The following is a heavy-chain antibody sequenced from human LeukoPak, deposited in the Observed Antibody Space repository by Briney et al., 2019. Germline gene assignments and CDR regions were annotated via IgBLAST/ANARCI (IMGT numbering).Heavy chain of an antibody. J-gene: IGHJ4*02. CDR1: GFTVSTNY. CDR2: IYTGGST. CDR3: ARTPYCTNGVCYTSSYFDY. Sequence: PGGYLRLSCAASGFTVSTNYMSWVRQAPGKGLEWVSIIYTGGSTYSADSVKGRFTISRDKSKNTLYLQMNSLRAEDTAVYYCARTPYCTNGVCYTSSYFDYWGQGTLVTVSA. V-gene: IGHV3-66*01. D-gene: IGHD2-8*01.